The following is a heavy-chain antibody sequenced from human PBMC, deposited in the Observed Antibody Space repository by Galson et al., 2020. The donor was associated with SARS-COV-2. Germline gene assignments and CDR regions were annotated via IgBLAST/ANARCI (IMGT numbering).Heavy chain of an antibody. CDR3: ARDRKGTAMATLGMDV. J-gene: IGHJ6*02. V-gene: IGHV4-31*03. Sequence: ETSETLSLTCTVSGGSISSGAYYWTWIRQLPGKGLEWIGFIYYSGATYYNPSLKRRVSISVATSKNQFSLNLSSVTAADTAVYYCARDRKGTAMATLGMDVWGQGTTVTVSS. CDR2: IYYSGAT. D-gene: IGHD5-18*01. CDR1: GGSISSGAYY.